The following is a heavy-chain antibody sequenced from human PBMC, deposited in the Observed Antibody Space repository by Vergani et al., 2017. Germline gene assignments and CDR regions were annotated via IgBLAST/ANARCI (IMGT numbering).Heavy chain of an antibody. V-gene: IGHV4-59*01. D-gene: IGHD4-17*01. J-gene: IGHJ4*02. Sequence: QVQLQESGPGLVKPSETLSLTCTVSGGSISSYYWSWIRQPPGKGLEWIGYIYYSGNTNYNPSLKSRVTISVDTSKNQFSLKLSSVTAADTAVYYCAGGYPMNDYGDHFDYWGQGTLVTVSS. CDR1: GGSISSYY. CDR3: AGGYPMNDYGDHFDY. CDR2: IYYSGNT.